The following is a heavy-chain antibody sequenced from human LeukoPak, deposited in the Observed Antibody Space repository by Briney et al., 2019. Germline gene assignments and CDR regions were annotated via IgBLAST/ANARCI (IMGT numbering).Heavy chain of an antibody. D-gene: IGHD3-22*01. CDR1: GFTFSSNW. Sequence: GGSLRLSCAASGFTFSSNWMHWVRQAPGKGLEWVAFIRYDGSNKYYADSVKGRFTISRDNSKNTLYLQMNSLRAEDTAVYYCAKGVYYDSSGYPIDYWGQGTLVTVSS. J-gene: IGHJ4*02. CDR3: AKGVYYDSSGYPIDY. V-gene: IGHV3-30*02. CDR2: IRYDGSNK.